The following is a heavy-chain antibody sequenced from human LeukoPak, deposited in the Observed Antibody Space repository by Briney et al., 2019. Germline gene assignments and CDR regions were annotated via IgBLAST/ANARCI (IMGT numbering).Heavy chain of an antibody. Sequence: GASVKVSCKASGYTFTSYGISWVRQAPGQGLEWMGWISAYNGNTNYAQKLQGRVTMTTDTSTSTAYMELRSLRSDDTAVYYCARDPPLSYDSSAPDYWGQGTLVTVSS. CDR2: ISAYNGNT. D-gene: IGHD3-22*01. J-gene: IGHJ4*02. CDR1: GYTFTSYG. V-gene: IGHV1-18*01. CDR3: ARDPPLSYDSSAPDY.